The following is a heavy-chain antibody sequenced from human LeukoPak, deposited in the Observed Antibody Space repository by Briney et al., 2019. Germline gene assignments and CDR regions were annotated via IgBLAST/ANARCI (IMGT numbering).Heavy chain of an antibody. CDR2: IYYSGST. J-gene: IGHJ6*02. Sequence: SETLSLTCTVSGGSISSYYWSWIRQPPGKGLEWIGYIYYSGSTSYNPSLKSRVIISVDTSKNQFSLKLSSLTSADTAVYYCGRRSGYYYGMDVWGQGTTVTVSS. CDR1: GGSISSYY. V-gene: IGHV4-59*08. CDR3: GRRSGYYYGMDV. D-gene: IGHD3-10*01.